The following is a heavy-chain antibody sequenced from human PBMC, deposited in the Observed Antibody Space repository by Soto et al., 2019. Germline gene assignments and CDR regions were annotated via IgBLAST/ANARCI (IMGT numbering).Heavy chain of an antibody. J-gene: IGHJ6*02. D-gene: IGHD3-10*01. Sequence: QVQLVQSGAEVKKPGSSVKVSCKASGGTFSSYAISWVRQAPGQGLEWMGGIIPIFGTANYAQKFQGRVTITADESTSTAYMELSSLRSGDTAVYYCARGCKSYGSGSYSSGYYGMDVWGQGTTVTVSS. CDR3: ARGCKSYGSGSYSSGYYGMDV. V-gene: IGHV1-69*01. CDR2: IIPIFGTA. CDR1: GGTFSSYA.